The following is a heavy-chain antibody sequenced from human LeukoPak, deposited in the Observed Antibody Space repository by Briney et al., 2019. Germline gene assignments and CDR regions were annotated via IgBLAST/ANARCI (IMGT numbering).Heavy chain of an antibody. J-gene: IGHJ4*02. CDR1: GGSFSGYY. D-gene: IGHD5-18*01. Sequence: SETLSLTCAVYGGSFSGYYWSWLRQPPGKGLEWIGEINHSGSTNYNPSLKSRVTISVDTSKNQFSLKLSSVTAADTAVYYCARGWRQLWFQRVFDYWGQGTLVTVSS. CDR3: ARGWRQLWFQRVFDY. V-gene: IGHV4-34*01. CDR2: INHSGST.